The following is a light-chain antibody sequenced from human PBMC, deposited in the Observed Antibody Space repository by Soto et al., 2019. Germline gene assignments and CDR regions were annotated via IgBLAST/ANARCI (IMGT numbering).Light chain of an antibody. CDR1: HRGRSY. V-gene: IGKV1-39*01. CDR2: GAS. CDR3: QQNYDTPYT. J-gene: IGKJ2*01. Sequence: DIQMTQSPSSLSASVGDRVTITCRASHRGRSYLNWYQQKPGKAPKLLIYGASSLQSVVPSKFSGSVSVTDFTLTITSLQPEDFATYYCQQNYDTPYTFGQGTKLEIK.